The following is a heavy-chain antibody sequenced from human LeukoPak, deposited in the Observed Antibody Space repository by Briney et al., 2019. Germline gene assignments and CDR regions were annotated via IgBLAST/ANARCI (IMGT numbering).Heavy chain of an antibody. J-gene: IGHJ4*02. D-gene: IGHD1-26*01. CDR1: GGSFSGYY. Sequence: SETLSLTCAVYGGSFSGYYWSCIRQPPGKGLEWIGSIYYSGSTYYNPSLKSRVTISVDTSKNQFSLKLSSVTAADTAVYYCARHLAYYGVGGTFDYWGQGTLVTVSS. CDR2: IYYSGST. V-gene: IGHV4-34*01. CDR3: ARHLAYYGVGGTFDY.